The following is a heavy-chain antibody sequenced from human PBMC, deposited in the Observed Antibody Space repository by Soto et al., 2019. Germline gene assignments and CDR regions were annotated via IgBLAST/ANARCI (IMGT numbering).Heavy chain of an antibody. V-gene: IGHV3-33*01. CDR2: IWYVGSKK. D-gene: IGHD2-2*01. Sequence: GGSLRLSCSASGFIFSNYGMHWVRQAPGKGLEWVAAIWYVGSKKYYVDSVKGRFTISRDTSKKTVYLQMNSLRVEDTALYYCARDYCSTSSCFDYWGQGIPVTVS. CDR3: ARDYCSTSSCFDY. CDR1: GFIFSNYG. J-gene: IGHJ4*02.